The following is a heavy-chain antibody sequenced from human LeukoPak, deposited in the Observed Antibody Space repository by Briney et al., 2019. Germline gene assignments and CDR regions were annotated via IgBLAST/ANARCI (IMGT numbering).Heavy chain of an antibody. CDR2: INHSGST. D-gene: IGHD4-11*01. CDR3: ASTLRTTDSPDY. Sequence: PSETLSLTCAVYGESFSGYYWSWIRQPPGKGLEWIGEINHSGSTNYNPSLKSRVTISVDTSKNQFSLKLSSVTAADTAVYYCASTLRTTDSPDYWGQGTLATVSS. J-gene: IGHJ4*02. V-gene: IGHV4-34*01. CDR1: GESFSGYY.